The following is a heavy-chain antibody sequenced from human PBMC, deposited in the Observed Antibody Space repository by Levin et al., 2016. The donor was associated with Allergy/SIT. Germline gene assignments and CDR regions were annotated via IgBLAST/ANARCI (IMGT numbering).Heavy chain of an antibody. V-gene: IGHV1-69*13. CDR2: IIPIFGTA. CDR1: GGTFSSYA. CDR3: ARDQVGQQLVHYYYYGMDV. D-gene: IGHD6-13*01. Sequence: SVKVSCKASGGTFSSYAISWVRQAPGQGLEWMGGIIPIFGTANYAQKFQGRVTITADESTSTAYMELSSLRSEDTAVYYCARDQVGQQLVHYYYYGMDVWGQGTTVTVSS. J-gene: IGHJ6*02.